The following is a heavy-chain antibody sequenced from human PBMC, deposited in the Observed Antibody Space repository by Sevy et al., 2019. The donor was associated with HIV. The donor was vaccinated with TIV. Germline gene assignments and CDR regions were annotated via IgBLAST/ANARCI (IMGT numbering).Heavy chain of an antibody. D-gene: IGHD3-3*01. J-gene: IGHJ4*02. Sequence: GGSLRLSCAASGFTFRTYSMNWVRQAPGKGLEWLSSISDDSRYIYYSDSVKGRFTISRANAKNFLFLQINNLRVEDTAIYCCARDFTVFGVVSGIDYWGQGNLVTVSS. CDR2: ISDDSRYI. V-gene: IGHV3-21*04. CDR3: ARDFTVFGVVSGIDY. CDR1: GFTFRTYS.